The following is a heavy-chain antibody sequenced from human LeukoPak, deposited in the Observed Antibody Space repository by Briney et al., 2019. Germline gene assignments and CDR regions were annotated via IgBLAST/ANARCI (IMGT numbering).Heavy chain of an antibody. CDR1: GGSFSGYY. CDR3: ARGRRTVTTEFYYYYYMDV. J-gene: IGHJ6*03. CDR2: INHSGST. D-gene: IGHD4-17*01. Sequence: SETLSLTCAVYGGSFSGYYWSWIRQPPGKGLEWSGEINHSGSTNYNPSLKSRVTISVDTSKNQFSLKLSSVTAADTAVYYCARGRRTVTTEFYYYYYMDVWGKGTTVTVSS. V-gene: IGHV4-34*01.